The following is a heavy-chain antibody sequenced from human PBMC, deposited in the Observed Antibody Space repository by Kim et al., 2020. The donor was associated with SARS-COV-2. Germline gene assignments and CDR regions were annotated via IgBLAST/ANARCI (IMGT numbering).Heavy chain of an antibody. CDR3: AREGPYGDYA. CDR2: ST. Sequence: STNYNPSLKSRVTISVDTSKNQFSLKLSSVTAADTAVYYCAREGPYGDYAWGQGTLVTVSS. D-gene: IGHD4-17*01. V-gene: IGHV4-61*02. J-gene: IGHJ5*02.